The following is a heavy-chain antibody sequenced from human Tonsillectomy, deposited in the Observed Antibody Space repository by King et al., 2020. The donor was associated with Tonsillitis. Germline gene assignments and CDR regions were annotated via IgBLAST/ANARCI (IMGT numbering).Heavy chain of an antibody. V-gene: IGHV4-39*01. Sequence: QLQESGPAVLRPSETLSLTCSVSGGSISRASDCWAWIRQPPGKGLEWIGSVSYKGNTYYHPSLKSRVTISGDTFKNQLSLNLNSVTAADTAIYYCARRNVEVAGHFDKWGQGTLVTVSS. D-gene: IGHD6-19*01. CDR3: ARRNVEVAGHFDK. CDR1: GGSISRASDC. CDR2: VSYKGNT. J-gene: IGHJ4*02.